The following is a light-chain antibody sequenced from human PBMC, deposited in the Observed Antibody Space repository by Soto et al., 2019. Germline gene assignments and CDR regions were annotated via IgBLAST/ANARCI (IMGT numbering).Light chain of an antibody. Sequence: EILLTQSPVTLSVSPGERATLSCSSSQSVSSSYFTWYQQKPGHTPRLLIYGESSRATGIPDRFSGSGSGTHFTLNISRLEPEDFAVYYCQQYGSSPYTFGQGTKVDIK. J-gene: IGKJ2*01. V-gene: IGKV3-20*01. CDR2: GES. CDR1: QSVSSSY. CDR3: QQYGSSPYT.